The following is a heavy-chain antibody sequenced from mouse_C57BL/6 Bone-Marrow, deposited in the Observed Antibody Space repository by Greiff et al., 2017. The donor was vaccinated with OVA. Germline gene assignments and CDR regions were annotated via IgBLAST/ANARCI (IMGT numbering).Heavy chain of an antibody. V-gene: IGHV1-59*01. CDR3: ARCGGTTVVARFDY. CDR1: GYTFTSYW. CDR2: IDPSDSYT. D-gene: IGHD1-1*01. Sequence: VQLQQPGAELVRPGTSVKLSCKASGYTFTSYWMHWVKQWPGQGLEWIGVIDPSDSYTNYNQKFKGKATLTVDTSSSTAYMQLSSLTSEDSAVYYCARCGGTTVVARFDYWGQGTTLTVSS. J-gene: IGHJ2*01.